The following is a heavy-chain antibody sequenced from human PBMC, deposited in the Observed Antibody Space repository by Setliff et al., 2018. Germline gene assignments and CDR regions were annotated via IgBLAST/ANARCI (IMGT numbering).Heavy chain of an antibody. J-gene: IGHJ4*02. D-gene: IGHD3-10*01. CDR3: ARAKGTTMATQYFDY. Sequence: PGGSLRLSCAASGFTFSRYGMHWVRQPPGKGLEWVAVIYYDGSNTHYTDSVEGRFTISRDNSKNTLYLQMNSLGAEDTAMYYCARAKGTTMATQYFDYWGQGTLVTVSS. CDR2: IYYDGSNT. V-gene: IGHV3-33*01. CDR1: GFTFSRYG.